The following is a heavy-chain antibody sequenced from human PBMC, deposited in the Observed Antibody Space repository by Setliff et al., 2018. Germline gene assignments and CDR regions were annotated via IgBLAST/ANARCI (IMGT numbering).Heavy chain of an antibody. CDR1: GDTFNNHV. J-gene: IGHJ4*02. CDR2: IIPMLGTT. CDR3: VGGHHGTSLY. V-gene: IGHV1-69*04. D-gene: IGHD6-6*01. Sequence: ASVKVSCKASGDTFNNHVIAWVRQAPGQGLEWMGRIIPMLGTTNYAQKFQGRVTITADRSTSVAYMELSSLRSEDTAVYYAVGGHHGTSLYWGQGTLVTVS.